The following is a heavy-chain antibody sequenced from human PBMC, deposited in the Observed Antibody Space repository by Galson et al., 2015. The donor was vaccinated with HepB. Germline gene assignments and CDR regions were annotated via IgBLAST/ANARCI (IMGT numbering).Heavy chain of an antibody. J-gene: IGHJ4*02. V-gene: IGHV1-18*01. CDR3: TRGDDTMFWALFDF. CDR1: GYTFTSYG. D-gene: IGHD3-9*01. CDR2: ISAYNGNT. Sequence: SVKVSCKAAGYTFTSYGISWVRQAPGQGPEWMGWISAYNGNTNYAQKFQGRVTMTTDTSTSTAYMELRSLRSDDTAVYYCTRGDDTMFWALFDFWGQGTLVTVSS.